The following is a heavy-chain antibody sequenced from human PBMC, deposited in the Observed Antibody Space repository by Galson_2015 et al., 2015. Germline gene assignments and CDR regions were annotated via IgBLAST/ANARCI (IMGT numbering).Heavy chain of an antibody. CDR2: ISYDGSNK. D-gene: IGHD3-3*01. V-gene: IGHV3-30*18. CDR3: AKDWRFMIFGVVIDYYYYGMDV. J-gene: IGHJ6*02. CDR1: GFTFSSYG. Sequence: SLRLSCAASGFTFSSYGMRWVRQAPGKGLEWVAVISYDGSNKYYADSVKGRFTISRDNSKNTLYLQMNSLRAEDTAVYYCAKDWRFMIFGVVIDYYYYGMDVWGQGTTVTVSS.